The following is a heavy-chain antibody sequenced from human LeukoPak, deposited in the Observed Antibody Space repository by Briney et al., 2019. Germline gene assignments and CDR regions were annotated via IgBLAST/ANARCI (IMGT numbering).Heavy chain of an antibody. CDR2: ISSSSSTI. CDR3: AREGGFWSGYYRHYYYYMDV. D-gene: IGHD3-3*01. V-gene: IGHV3-48*01. Sequence: GGSLRLSCAASGFTFSSYSMNWVRQAPGKGLEWVSYISSSSSTIYYADSVKGRFTISRDNAKNSLYLQMNSLRAEDTAVYYCAREGGFWSGYYRHYYYYMDVWGKGATVTVSS. CDR1: GFTFSSYS. J-gene: IGHJ6*03.